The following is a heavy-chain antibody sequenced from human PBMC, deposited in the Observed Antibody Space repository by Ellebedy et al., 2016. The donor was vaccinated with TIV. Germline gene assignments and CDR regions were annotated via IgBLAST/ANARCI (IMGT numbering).Heavy chain of an antibody. J-gene: IGHJ3*02. CDR2: ISSSSSYI. CDR3: ARGALPARWSGSYYESRGAFDI. Sequence: GGSLRLSCAASGFTFSSYSMNWVRQAPGKGLEWVSSISSSSSYIYYADSVKGRFTISRDNAKNSLYLQMNSLRAEDTAVYYCARGALPARWSGSYYESRGAFDIWGQGTMVTVSS. V-gene: IGHV3-21*01. D-gene: IGHD1-26*01. CDR1: GFTFSSYS.